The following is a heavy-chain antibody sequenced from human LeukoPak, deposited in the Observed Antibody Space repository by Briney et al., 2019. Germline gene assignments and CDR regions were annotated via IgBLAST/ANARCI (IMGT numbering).Heavy chain of an antibody. CDR2: IYSGGST. D-gene: IGHD3-10*01. J-gene: IGHJ4*02. CDR1: GFTFSSYV. V-gene: IGHV3-53*01. CDR3: ARVQITMVRGSLYFDY. Sequence: GGSLRLSCAASGFTFSSYVMHWVRQAPGKGLEWVSVIYSGGSTYYADSVKGRFTISRDNSKNTLYLQMNSLRAEDTAVYYCARVQITMVRGSLYFDYWGQGTLVTVSS.